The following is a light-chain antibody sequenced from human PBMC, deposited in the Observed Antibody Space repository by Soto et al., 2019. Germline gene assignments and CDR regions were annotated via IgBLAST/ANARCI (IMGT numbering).Light chain of an antibody. CDR1: ASNIGADYD. V-gene: IGLV1-40*01. Sequence: QLVLTQPPSVSGAPGQTVTFSCTGGASNIGADYDVHWYQQLPGAAPKLLIYGNNNRPSGVPDRFSGYKSGASASLAITGLQADDEADYYCQSYDRSVSGWLFGGGTKLTVL. J-gene: IGLJ3*02. CDR3: QSYDRSVSGWL. CDR2: GNN.